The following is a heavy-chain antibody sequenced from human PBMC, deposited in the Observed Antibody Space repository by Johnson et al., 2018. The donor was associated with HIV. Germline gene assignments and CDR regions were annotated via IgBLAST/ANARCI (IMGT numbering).Heavy chain of an antibody. V-gene: IGHV3-30*14. Sequence: QVQLVESGGGVVQPGRSLRLYCAASGFTFSSYAMHWVRQAPGKGLEWVAVISYDGSNKYYADSVKGRFTISRDNSKNTLYLQMNSLRAEDTAVYYCARACRDGYTCDAFDIWGQGTMVTVSS. CDR2: ISYDGSNK. CDR3: ARACRDGYTCDAFDI. D-gene: IGHD5-24*01. J-gene: IGHJ3*02. CDR1: GFTFSSYA.